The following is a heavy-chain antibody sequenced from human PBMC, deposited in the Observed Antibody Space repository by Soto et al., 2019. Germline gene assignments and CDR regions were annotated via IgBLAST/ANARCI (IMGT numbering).Heavy chain of an antibody. CDR3: ARAGDSSGPVALGY. D-gene: IGHD6-19*01. CDR1: GCPITSTNW. J-gene: IGHJ4*02. CDR2: IHHIGST. Sequence: PEPLSRTFDISGCPITSTNWCTWVRQSPGKGLEWIGEIHHIGSTNYNPSLTSRVLISVDKSKNQFSLKLTSVTAADTASYYCARAGDSSGPVALGYWGQGTLVTVS. V-gene: IGHV4-4*03.